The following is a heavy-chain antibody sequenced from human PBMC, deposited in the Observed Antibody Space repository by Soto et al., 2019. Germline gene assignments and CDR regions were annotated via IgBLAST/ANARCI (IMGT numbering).Heavy chain of an antibody. Sequence: QVQLVESGGGVVQPGRSLRLSCAASGFIFSSYAMYWVRQAPGKGLEWVAVISYDGNNKYYADSVKGRFTISRDNCTXPVXXKXYGLRAEDSAVYYCARAGCDGGSCYTLVGLRYGMDVWGQGATVTVSS. J-gene: IGHJ6*02. V-gene: IGHV3-30-3*01. CDR3: ARAGCDGGSCYTLVGLRYGMDV. D-gene: IGHD2-15*01. CDR2: ISYDGNNK. CDR1: GFIFSSYA.